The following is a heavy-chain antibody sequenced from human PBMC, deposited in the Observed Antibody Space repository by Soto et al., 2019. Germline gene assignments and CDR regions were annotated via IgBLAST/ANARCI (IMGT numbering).Heavy chain of an antibody. CDR1: GFTFCSYA. Sequence: EVQLLESGGGLVQPGGSLRLSCVVSGFTFCSYAMSWVRQAPEKGPEWVAILGGNGFTTYYADSVKGRFTISGDKSKSILFLQMNSLRAYDTGVYYCATALRPSLNFFYYMDVWGRGTSVTVSS. D-gene: IGHD2-2*01. J-gene: IGHJ6*03. V-gene: IGHV3-23*01. CDR3: ATALRPSLNFFYYMDV. CDR2: LGGNGFTT.